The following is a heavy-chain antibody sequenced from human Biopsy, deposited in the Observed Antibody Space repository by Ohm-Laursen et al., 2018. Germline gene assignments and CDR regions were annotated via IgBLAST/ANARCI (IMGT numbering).Heavy chain of an antibody. J-gene: IGHJ4*02. CDR1: GFTFSNYG. D-gene: IGHD6-13*01. CDR2: ISWNSDTI. V-gene: IGHV3-9*01. CDR3: AKEGPPKDYSSSFHS. Sequence: SLRLSCSASGFTFSNYGMHWVRQAPGKGLEWVSGISWNSDTIDYAVSVRGRFTISRDNAKNSLYLQMSSLRAEDTAFYYCAKEGPPKDYSSSFHSWGQGTLVTVSS.